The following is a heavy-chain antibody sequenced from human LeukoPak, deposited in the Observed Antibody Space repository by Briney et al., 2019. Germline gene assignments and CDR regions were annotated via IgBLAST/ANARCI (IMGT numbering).Heavy chain of an antibody. J-gene: IGHJ4*02. V-gene: IGHV3-7*03. Sequence: GGSLRLSCAASGFTFSNYAMSWVRQAPGKGLEWVANINQDGSEKYYVDSVKGRFTISRDNAKNSLYLHMDSLRAEDTAVYYCARDEAGTFDYWGQGTLVTVSS. CDR3: ARDEAGTFDY. CDR2: INQDGSEK. CDR1: GFTFSNYA. D-gene: IGHD6-13*01.